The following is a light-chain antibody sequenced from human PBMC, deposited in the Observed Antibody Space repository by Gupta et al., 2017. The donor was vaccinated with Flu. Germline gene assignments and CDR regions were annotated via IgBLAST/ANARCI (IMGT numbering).Light chain of an antibody. J-gene: IGKJ3*01. V-gene: IGKV3-20*01. CDR3: QQYGSSPPFT. Sequence: ETELTPSLATLPLYRGERATLSCRASQSVSSSYLAWYQQKPGQAPRLLIYGASSRATGIPDRFSGSGSGTDFTLTISRLEPEDFAVYYCQQYGSSPPFTFGPGTKVDIK. CDR1: QSVSSSY. CDR2: GAS.